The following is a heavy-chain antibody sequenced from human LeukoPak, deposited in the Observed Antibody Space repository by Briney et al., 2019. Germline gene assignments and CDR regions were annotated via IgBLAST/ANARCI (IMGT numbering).Heavy chain of an antibody. D-gene: IGHD2-21*02. CDR1: GFTFSSYG. Sequence: GGSLRLSCAASGFTFSSYGMSWVRQAPEKGLEWVSAISGSGGSSYYADSVKGRFTISRDNSENTLYLQMDTLRAEDTAVYYCAKTVGVTAFDSWGQGTLVTVSS. CDR2: ISGSGGSS. J-gene: IGHJ4*02. V-gene: IGHV3-23*01. CDR3: AKTVGVTAFDS.